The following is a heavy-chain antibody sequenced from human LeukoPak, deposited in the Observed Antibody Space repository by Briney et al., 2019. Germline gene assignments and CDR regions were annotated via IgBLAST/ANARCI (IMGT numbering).Heavy chain of an antibody. CDR3: ARDSDYDYVWGSYRYKDY. CDR2: IDPNSGDT. V-gene: IGHV1-2*02. J-gene: IGHJ4*02. Sequence: GASVKVSCKASGYTFTNYYIHWVRQAPGQGLEWMGWIDPNSGDTNYAQKFQGRVTMTRDTSISTAYMELSRLRSDDTAVYYCARDSDYDYVWGSYRYKDYWGQGTLVTVSS. D-gene: IGHD3-16*02. CDR1: GYTFTNYY.